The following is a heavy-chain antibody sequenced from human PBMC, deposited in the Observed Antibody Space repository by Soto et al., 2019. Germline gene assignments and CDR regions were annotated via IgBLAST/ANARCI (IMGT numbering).Heavy chain of an antibody. D-gene: IGHD5-18*01. CDR2: IYYIGST. Sequence: GPGPSLTSETLSLTCTVSGGSVSSGSYYWSWIQQPQGKGLEWIGYIYYIGSTNYNPSLKSRVTISVDTSKNQFSLKLSSVTAADTAVYYCALLYSYGFMGTDYWGQGTLVTVSS. J-gene: IGHJ4*02. V-gene: IGHV4-61*01. CDR1: GGSVSSGSYY. CDR3: ALLYSYGFMGTDY.